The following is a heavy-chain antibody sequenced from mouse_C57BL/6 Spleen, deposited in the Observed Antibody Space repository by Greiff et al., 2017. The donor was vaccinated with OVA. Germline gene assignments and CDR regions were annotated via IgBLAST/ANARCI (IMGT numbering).Heavy chain of an antibody. CDR2: IYPGSGNT. CDR3: ARGYDGYFDY. CDR1: GYSFTSYY. Sequence: QVHVKQSGPELVKPGASVKISCKASGYSFTSYYIHWVKQRPGQGLEWIGWIYPGSGNTKYNEKFKGKATLTADTSSSTAYMQLSSLTSEDSAVYYCARGYDGYFDYWGQGTTLTVSS. V-gene: IGHV1-66*01. D-gene: IGHD2-2*01. J-gene: IGHJ2*01.